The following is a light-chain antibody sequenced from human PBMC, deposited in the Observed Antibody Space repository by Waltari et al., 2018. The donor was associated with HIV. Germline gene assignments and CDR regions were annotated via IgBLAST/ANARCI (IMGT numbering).Light chain of an antibody. Sequence: QSALTQPASVSGSPGQSITISCTGTGSDVGGYNYVSWYQQHPGKAPILMIYEVTNRPSWAANRFSGAKSGNTASLTISGLQAEDEADYYCQSYDSSLSGSWVFGGGTKLTVL. CDR3: QSYDSSLSGSWV. V-gene: IGLV2-14*01. CDR2: EVT. CDR1: GSDVGGYNY. J-gene: IGLJ3*02.